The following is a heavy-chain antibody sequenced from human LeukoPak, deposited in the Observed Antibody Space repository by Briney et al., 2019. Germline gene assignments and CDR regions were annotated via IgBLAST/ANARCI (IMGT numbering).Heavy chain of an antibody. CDR2: IYYSGST. CDR3: AREFYGDSIDF. CDR1: GGSISSYY. V-gene: IGHV4-59*01. Sequence: SETLSLTCTVSGGSISSYYWSWIRQPPGKGLEWIGYIYYSGSTTYNPSLKSRVTISLDTSKNQFSLRLSSVTAAETAVYFCAREFYGDSIDFWSQGTLVTVSS. D-gene: IGHD4-17*01. J-gene: IGHJ4*02.